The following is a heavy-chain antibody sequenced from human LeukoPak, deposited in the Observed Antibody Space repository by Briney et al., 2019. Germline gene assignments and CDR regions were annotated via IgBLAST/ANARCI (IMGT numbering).Heavy chain of an antibody. D-gene: IGHD3-3*01. CDR3: AIREGNYDFWSGYYTFFDY. CDR2: FDPEDGET. J-gene: IGHJ4*02. V-gene: IGHV1-24*01. CDR1: GYTLTELS. Sequence: ASVKVSCTVSGYTLTELSMHWVRQAPGKGLEWMGGFDPEDGETIYAQKFQGRVTMTEDTSTDTAYMELSSLRSEDTAVYYCAIREGNYDFWSGYYTFFDYWGQGTLVTVSS.